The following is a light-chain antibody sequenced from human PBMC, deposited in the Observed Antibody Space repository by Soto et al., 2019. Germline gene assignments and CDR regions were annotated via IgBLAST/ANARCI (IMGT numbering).Light chain of an antibody. V-gene: IGKV3-15*01. CDR1: RSISNN. CDR3: QQYGRSPFT. CDR2: GAS. Sequence: EIEMTQSPATLSVSLGERVTLSCRASRSISNNLAWYQQKPGQAPRLLIYGASTRATGIPARFSGSGSGTEYSLTISSLQSEDFAVYYCQQYGRSPFTFGPGTKVDIK. J-gene: IGKJ3*01.